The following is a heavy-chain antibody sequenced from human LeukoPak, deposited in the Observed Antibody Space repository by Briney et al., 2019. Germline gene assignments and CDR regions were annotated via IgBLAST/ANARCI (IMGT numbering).Heavy chain of an antibody. CDR2: IKTDGTIT. CDR1: GFTFSNYW. D-gene: IGHD1-26*01. Sequence: TGGSLRLSCAASGFTFSNYWMHWVRQAPGKGLVWVSRIKTDGTITGYAGAVKGRFTISRDNSKNTLYLQMNSLRAEDTAVYYCAKDEWEFYFDYWGQGTLVTVSS. J-gene: IGHJ4*02. CDR3: AKDEWEFYFDY. V-gene: IGHV3-74*01.